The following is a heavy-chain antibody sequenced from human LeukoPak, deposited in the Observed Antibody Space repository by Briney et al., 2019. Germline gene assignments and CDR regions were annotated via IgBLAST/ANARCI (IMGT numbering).Heavy chain of an antibody. CDR3: ARAIPDSSSWYPENYYYYYYYMDV. Sequence: SETLSLTCTVSGGSISSYYWSWIRQPAGKGLEWIGRIYTSGSTNYNPSLKSRVTMSVDTSKNQFSLKLSSVTAADTAVYYCARAIPDSSSWYPENYYYYYYYMDVWGKGTTVTISS. J-gene: IGHJ6*03. CDR1: GGSISSYY. V-gene: IGHV4-4*07. CDR2: IYTSGST. D-gene: IGHD6-13*01.